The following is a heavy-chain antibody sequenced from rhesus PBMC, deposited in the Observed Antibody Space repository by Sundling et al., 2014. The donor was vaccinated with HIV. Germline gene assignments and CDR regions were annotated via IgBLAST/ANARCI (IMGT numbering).Heavy chain of an antibody. Sequence: EVQLVESGGGLAKPGGSLRLSCAASGFIFSSYAMHWVRQAPGKGLEWVSGFGTGGSTYYADSVKGRFTISRDNSKNTLSLQMNSLRPEDTAVYYCTRVPNAVTGRGFDSWGQGVVVTVSS. D-gene: IGHD4-23*01. CDR3: TRVPNAVTGRGFDS. CDR2: FGTGGST. J-gene: IGHJ6*01. V-gene: IGHV3-103*01. CDR1: GFIFSSYA.